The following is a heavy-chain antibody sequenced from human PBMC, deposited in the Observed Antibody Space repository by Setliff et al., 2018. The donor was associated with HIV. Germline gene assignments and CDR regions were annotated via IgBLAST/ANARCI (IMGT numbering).Heavy chain of an antibody. CDR2: MNHNSGNT. V-gene: IGHV1-8*03. CDR1: GYTFTSYD. Sequence: ASVKVSCKASGYTFTSYDINWVRQAAGQGLEWMGWMNHNSGNTGCAQKFQGRVTNTMNASISTAYMDLGSLRSEDTAVYYCARRKTHSGSFHDAFDIWGQGTMVTVSS. CDR3: ARRKTHSGSFHDAFDI. J-gene: IGHJ3*02. D-gene: IGHD1-26*01.